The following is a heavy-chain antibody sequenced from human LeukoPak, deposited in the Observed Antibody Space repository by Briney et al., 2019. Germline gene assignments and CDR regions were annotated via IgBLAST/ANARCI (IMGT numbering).Heavy chain of an antibody. CDR1: GFTFSSYD. CDR3: ARGAWNYYGSGSYYNFDY. Sequence: PGGSLRLSCAASGFTFSSYDMHWVRQATGKGLEWVSAIGTAGDTYYPGSVKGRFNISRENAKNSLYLQMNSLRAGDTAVYYCARGAWNYYGSGSYYNFDYWGQGTLVTVSS. CDR2: IGTAGDT. D-gene: IGHD3-10*01. J-gene: IGHJ4*02. V-gene: IGHV3-13*04.